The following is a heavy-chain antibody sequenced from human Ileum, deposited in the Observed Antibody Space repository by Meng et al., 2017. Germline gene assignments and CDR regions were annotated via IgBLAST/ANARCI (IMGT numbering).Heavy chain of an antibody. CDR1: GGSFSGYY. J-gene: IGHJ4*02. D-gene: IGHD2-8*01. Sequence: QVQPQRWGAGLLKPSETLSLTCAGYGGSFSGYYWSWIRQPPGKGLEWIGEINHSGSTNYNPSLKSRVTISVDTSKNQFSLKLSSVTAADTAVYYCARVSSMIMVYGGSYFDYWGQGTLVTVSS. CDR3: ARVSSMIMVYGGSYFDY. V-gene: IGHV4-34*01. CDR2: INHSGST.